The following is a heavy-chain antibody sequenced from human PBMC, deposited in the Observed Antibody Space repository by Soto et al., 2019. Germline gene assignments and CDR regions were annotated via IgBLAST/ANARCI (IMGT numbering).Heavy chain of an antibody. V-gene: IGHV3-23*05. J-gene: IGHJ4*02. CDR3: VTWLSAHFDY. Sequence: LRLSCAASGFTFAHYAMMWARQAPGRGLEWVSTIDGPTTNTHYIDSVKGRFFISRDNAINTVYLQMNGLRAEDTAVYYCVTWLSAHFDYWGRGALVTVSS. CDR2: IDGPTTNT. CDR1: GFTFAHYA. D-gene: IGHD6-19*01.